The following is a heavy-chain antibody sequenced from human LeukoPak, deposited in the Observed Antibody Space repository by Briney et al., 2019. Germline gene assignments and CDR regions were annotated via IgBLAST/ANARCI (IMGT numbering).Heavy chain of an antibody. Sequence: PGGSLRLSCAASGFTVRRNYMSWVRQAPGKGLEWVSVIYTGGSTYYADSVKGRFTISRDNSNNILHLQTNSLRVEDTAVYYCAGGAGDWNAFHIWGQGTMGTVSS. D-gene: IGHD2-21*02. V-gene: IGHV3-66*01. J-gene: IGHJ3*02. CDR1: GFTVRRNY. CDR3: AGGAGDWNAFHI. CDR2: IYTGGST.